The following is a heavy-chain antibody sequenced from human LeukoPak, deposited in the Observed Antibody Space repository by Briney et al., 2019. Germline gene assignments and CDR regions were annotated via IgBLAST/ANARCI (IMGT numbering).Heavy chain of an antibody. J-gene: IGHJ4*02. CDR1: GGSFSGYY. CDR3: ASGSGWYRFDY. D-gene: IGHD6-19*01. Sequence: PSETLSLTCAVYGGSFSGYYWSWIRQPPGQGLEWIGEINHSGSTNYNPSLKSRVTISVDTSKNQFSLKLSSVTAADTAVYYCASGSGWYRFDYWGQGTLVTVSS. CDR2: INHSGST. V-gene: IGHV4-34*01.